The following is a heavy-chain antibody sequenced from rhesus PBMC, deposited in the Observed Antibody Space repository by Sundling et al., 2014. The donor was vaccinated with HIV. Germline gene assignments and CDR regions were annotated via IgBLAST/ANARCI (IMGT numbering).Heavy chain of an antibody. CDR2: IYGSGGST. Sequence: QVQLQESGPGLVKPSETLSATCAVSGDSFSSTYWSWIRQAPGKGLEWIGYIYGSGGSTHYNPSLKSRVTLSVNTSNNQLFLKLTSVTAADTAVYYCARAAGGYALFDLWGQGLRVTVSS. CDR3: ARAAGGYALFDL. V-gene: IGHV4-169*01. J-gene: IGHJ3*01. D-gene: IGHD5-24*01. CDR1: GDSFSSTY.